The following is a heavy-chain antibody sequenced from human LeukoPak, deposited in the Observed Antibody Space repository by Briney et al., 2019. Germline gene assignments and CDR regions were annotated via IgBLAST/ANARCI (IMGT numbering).Heavy chain of an antibody. CDR1: GFTFSSHG. CDR3: ARDPPRYCSGGSCYTGGLDY. CDR2: ISSSSSYI. J-gene: IGHJ4*02. D-gene: IGHD2-15*01. V-gene: IGHV3-21*01. Sequence: GGSLRLSCAASGFTFSSHGINWVRQAPGKGLEWVSSISSSSSYIYYADSVKGRFTISRDNAKNSLYLQMNSLRAEDTAVYYCARDPPRYCSGGSCYTGGLDYWGQGTLVTVSS.